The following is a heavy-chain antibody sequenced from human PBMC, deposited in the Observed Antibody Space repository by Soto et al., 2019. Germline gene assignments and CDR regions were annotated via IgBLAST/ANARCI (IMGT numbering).Heavy chain of an antibody. J-gene: IGHJ4*02. Sequence: SETLSLTXSVSGASIRSGGYYWSWLRQSPGKGLEWIGHIYYTGSTFYSPSLKSRLTISLDTSKNQFSLDLRSVTAADTAMYYRARIEMASIKWGRGTLVTVS. CDR3: ARIEMASIK. CDR2: IYYTGST. CDR1: GASIRSGGYY. V-gene: IGHV4-31*02.